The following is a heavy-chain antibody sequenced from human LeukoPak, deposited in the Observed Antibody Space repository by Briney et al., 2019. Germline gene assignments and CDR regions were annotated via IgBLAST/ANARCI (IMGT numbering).Heavy chain of an antibody. Sequence: ASVKVSFQSSGYIFINYGISWVRQAPGQGLEWMGWISGYNDNTKYAQNLQGRLTMTTDTSTSTAYMELRSLRSDDTAVYYCARDGVAAAAFFDYWGQGTLVTVSS. CDR3: ARDGVAAAAFFDY. CDR2: ISGYNDNT. V-gene: IGHV1-18*01. CDR1: GYIFINYG. J-gene: IGHJ4*02. D-gene: IGHD6-13*01.